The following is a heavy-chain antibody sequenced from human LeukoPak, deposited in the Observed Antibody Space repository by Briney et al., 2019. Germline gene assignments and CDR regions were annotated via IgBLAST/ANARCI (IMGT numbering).Heavy chain of an antibody. CDR3: AAIGYSSGWSPG. V-gene: IGHV3-30*03. Sequence: GRSLRLSCAAPGFTFSSYGMHWVRQAPGKGLEWVAVISYDGSNKYYADSVKGRFTISRDNSKNTLYLQMNSLRAEDTAVHYCAAIGYSSGWSPGWGQGTLVTVSS. CDR2: ISYDGSNK. CDR1: GFTFSSYG. J-gene: IGHJ4*02. D-gene: IGHD6-19*01.